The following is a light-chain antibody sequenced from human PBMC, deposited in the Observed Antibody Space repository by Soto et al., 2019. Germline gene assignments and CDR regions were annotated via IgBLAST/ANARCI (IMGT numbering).Light chain of an antibody. CDR2: EVT. CDR3: SSYAGSNNNYV. Sequence: SALTQPPSASGSLGQSVTISCTGTSRDVGGYNYVAWYQQPPGKAPKVLIYEVTKRPSGVPDRFSGSKSGNTASLTVSGLQAEDEADYYCSSYAGSNNNYVFGTGTKVTVL. J-gene: IGLJ1*01. CDR1: SRDVGGYNY. V-gene: IGLV2-8*01.